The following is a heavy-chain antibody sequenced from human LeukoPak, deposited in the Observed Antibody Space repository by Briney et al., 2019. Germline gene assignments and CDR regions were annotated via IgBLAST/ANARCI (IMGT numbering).Heavy chain of an antibody. CDR3: AKITRGALDV. D-gene: IGHD4/OR15-4a*01. J-gene: IGHJ6*02. Sequence: PGGSLRLSCAASGFTFSSYEMNWVRQAPGKGLEWVSYISSSGSTIYYADSVKGRFTISRDNSKNTLYLQMNSLRAEDTAVYYCAKITRGALDVWGQGTTVTVSS. CDR2: ISSSGSTI. V-gene: IGHV3-48*03. CDR1: GFTFSSYE.